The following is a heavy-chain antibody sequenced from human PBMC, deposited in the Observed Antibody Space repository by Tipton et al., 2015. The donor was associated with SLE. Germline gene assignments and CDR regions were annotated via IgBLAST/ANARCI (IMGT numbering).Heavy chain of an antibody. V-gene: IGHV3-74*01. J-gene: IGHJ6*03. Sequence: SLRPSCVASGFTFSNYWMHWVRQAPGKGLVWVSRINGEGSSSHYADSVKGRFTISRDNAENTLYLQMNSLRAEDTAVYYCARGTIFGVVVVDHYYMDVWGKGTTVTVS. CDR3: ARGTIFGVVVVDHYYMDV. D-gene: IGHD3-3*01. CDR1: GFTFSNYW. CDR2: INGEGSSS.